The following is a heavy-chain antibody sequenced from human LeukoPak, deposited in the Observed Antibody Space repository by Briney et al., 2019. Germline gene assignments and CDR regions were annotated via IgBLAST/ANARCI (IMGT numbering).Heavy chain of an antibody. CDR2: IQNDGIST. Sequence: PGGSLRLSCEASGFTFSYHWMHWVRQVPGKGLVWVARIQNDGISTTYADSVKGRFTISRDNAKNTLYLQMISLSDEDTAVYYCGKGAEYSFDSSGLIDYWGQGTLVTVYS. V-gene: IGHV3-74*01. J-gene: IGHJ4*02. CDR1: GFTFSYHW. D-gene: IGHD3-22*01. CDR3: GKGAEYSFDSSGLIDY.